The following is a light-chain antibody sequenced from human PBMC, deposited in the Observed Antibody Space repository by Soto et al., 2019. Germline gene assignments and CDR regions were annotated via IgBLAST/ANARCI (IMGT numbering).Light chain of an antibody. CDR2: AAS. CDR1: QSISSY. J-gene: IGKJ4*01. CDR3: QQSYSTPLT. Sequence: IQLTQSPSSLSASVGDRVPITCRASQSISSYLNWYQQKPGKAPKLLIYAASSLQSGVPSRFSGSGSGTDFTLTISSLQPEDFATYYCQQSYSTPLTFGGGTKVDIK. V-gene: IGKV1-39*01.